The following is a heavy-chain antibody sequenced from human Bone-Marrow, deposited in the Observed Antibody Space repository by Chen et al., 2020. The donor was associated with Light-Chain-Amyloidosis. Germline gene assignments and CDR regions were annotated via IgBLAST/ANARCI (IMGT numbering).Heavy chain of an antibody. CDR2: IYYSGST. V-gene: IGHV4-39*01. CDR3: ARLYCSGGSCRYYYYYMDV. D-gene: IGHD2-15*01. CDR1: GGSISSSSYY. Sequence: QLQLQESGPGLVKPSETLSLTCTVSGGSISSSSYYWGWIHQPPGKGLEWIGSIYYSGSTYYNPSLKSRVTISVDTSKNQFSLKLSSVTAADTAVYYCARLYCSGGSCRYYYYYMDVWGKGTTVTVSS. J-gene: IGHJ6*03.